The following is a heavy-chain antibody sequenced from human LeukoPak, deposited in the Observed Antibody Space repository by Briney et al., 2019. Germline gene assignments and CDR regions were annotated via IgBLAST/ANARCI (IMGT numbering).Heavy chain of an antibody. V-gene: IGHV3-48*03. J-gene: IGHJ3*02. CDR1: GFTFSSYE. CDR2: ISSSGSTT. Sequence: GGSLRLSCAASGFTFSSYEMNWVRQAPGKGLEWVSYISSSGSTTYYADSVKGRFTISRDNSKNTLYLQMNSLRAEDTAVYYCAKEGGFGYSSGWYDAFDIWGQGTMVTVSS. D-gene: IGHD6-19*01. CDR3: AKEGGFGYSSGWYDAFDI.